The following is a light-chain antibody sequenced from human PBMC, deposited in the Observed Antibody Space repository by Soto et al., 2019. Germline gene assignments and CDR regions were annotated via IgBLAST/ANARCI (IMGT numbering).Light chain of an antibody. Sequence: IVIKQCPSTLSVSPGEGASLSCRAGQGIGDTLAWYQQKPGQTPRLLIYGASSRATGIPDRFSGSGSGTDFTLTISRLEPEDFAVYYCQQYGSSPQTFGQGTKVDI. CDR3: QQYGSSPQT. V-gene: IGKV3-20*01. CDR2: GAS. CDR1: QGIGDT. J-gene: IGKJ1*01.